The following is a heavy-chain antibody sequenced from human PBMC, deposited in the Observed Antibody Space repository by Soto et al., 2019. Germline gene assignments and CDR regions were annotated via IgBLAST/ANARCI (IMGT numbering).Heavy chain of an antibody. CDR2: IIPIFGTA. Sequence: GASVKVSCKASGGTFSSYAISWVRQAPGQGLEWMGGIIPIFGTANYAQKFQGRVTITADESTSTDYMELSSLRSEDTAVYYCASGTGGYSYGAFDYWGQGTLVTSPQ. J-gene: IGHJ4*02. CDR1: GGTFSSYA. D-gene: IGHD5-18*01. V-gene: IGHV1-69*13. CDR3: ASGTGGYSYGAFDY.